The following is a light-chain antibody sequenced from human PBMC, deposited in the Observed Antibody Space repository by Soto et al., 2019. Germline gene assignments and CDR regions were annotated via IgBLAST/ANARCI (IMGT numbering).Light chain of an antibody. Sequence: DIVMTQSPLSLPVTPGEPASISCRSSQSPLHSNGYNYLDWYLQKPGQSPQLLIYLGSNRSSGGPRRFRVSRSVTDFTPRITTVEAESVRQYYCKPALQSSPYTFGKGPKLEIK. CDR3: KPALQSSPYT. V-gene: IGKV2-28*01. CDR1: QSPLHSNGYNY. CDR2: LGS. J-gene: IGKJ2*01.